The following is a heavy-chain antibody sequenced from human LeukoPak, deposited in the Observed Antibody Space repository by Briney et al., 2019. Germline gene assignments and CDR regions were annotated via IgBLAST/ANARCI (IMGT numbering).Heavy chain of an antibody. CDR2: IYYSGST. Sequence: PSETLSLTCTVSGGSISSGGYYWSWIRQHPGKGLEWIGYIYYSGSTYYNPSLKSRVTISVDTSKNQFSLELSSVTAADTAVYYCARARFGELYIWGQGTLVTVSS. J-gene: IGHJ4*02. CDR1: GGSISSGGYY. D-gene: IGHD3-10*01. V-gene: IGHV4-31*03. CDR3: ARARFGELYI.